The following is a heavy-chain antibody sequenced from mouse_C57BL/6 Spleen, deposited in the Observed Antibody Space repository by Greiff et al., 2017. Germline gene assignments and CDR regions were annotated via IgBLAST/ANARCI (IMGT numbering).Heavy chain of an antibody. Sequence: EVKLQESGPGLVKPSQSLSLTCSVTGYSITSGYYWNWIRQFPGNKLEWMGYISYDGSNNYNPSLKNRISITRDTSKNQFFLKLNSVTTEDTATYYCARRWEGAMDYWGQGTSVTVSS. J-gene: IGHJ4*01. V-gene: IGHV3-6*01. CDR3: ARRWEGAMDY. CDR1: GYSITSGYY. D-gene: IGHD4-1*01. CDR2: ISYDGSN.